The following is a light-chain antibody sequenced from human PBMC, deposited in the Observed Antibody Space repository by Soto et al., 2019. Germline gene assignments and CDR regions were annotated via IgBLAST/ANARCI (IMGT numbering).Light chain of an antibody. CDR2: EVS. CDR3: SSYTSSNTLEV. CDR1: SRDVCGSNY. J-gene: IGLJ1*01. Sequence: QSVRIQPASLSGSPGQSITISCTGTSRDVCGSNYVSWYQHHPHRAPRLLIYEVSYRPSGVSSRFSGSKSGNTASLTISGLQAEDEADYYCSSYTSSNTLEVFGVGTKVTVL. V-gene: IGLV2-14*01.